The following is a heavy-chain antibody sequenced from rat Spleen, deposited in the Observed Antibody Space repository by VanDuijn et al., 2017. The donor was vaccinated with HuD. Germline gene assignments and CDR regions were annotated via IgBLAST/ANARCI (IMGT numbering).Heavy chain of an antibody. CDR1: GYSISSSYR. V-gene: IGHV3-3*01. J-gene: IGHJ3*01. CDR2: INSAGST. D-gene: IGHD1-12*02. Sequence: EVQLQESGPGLVKPSQSLSLTCSVTGYSISSSYRWNWIRKFPGNKLEWMGYINSAGSTHYNPSLKSRVSITRDTSKNQFFLQVNSVSTEDTATYYCARSDGTHYYLPFAYWGQGTLVTVSS. CDR3: ARSDGTHYYLPFAY.